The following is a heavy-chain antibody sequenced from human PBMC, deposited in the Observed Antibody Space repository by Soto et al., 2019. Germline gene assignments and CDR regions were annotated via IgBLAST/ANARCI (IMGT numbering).Heavy chain of an antibody. D-gene: IGHD1-1*01. Sequence: PSETLSLTCTVSVDSITTYYWNWIRQPAGKGLEWIGRIDASGNTNYNPSLNSRVTLSVDTSKKQFSLKLTSVTAADTAVYYCARFSNNWFQTEGMDVWGQGTTVTSP. CDR2: IDASGNT. CDR1: VDSITTYY. V-gene: IGHV4-4*07. CDR3: ARFSNNWFQTEGMDV. J-gene: IGHJ6*02.